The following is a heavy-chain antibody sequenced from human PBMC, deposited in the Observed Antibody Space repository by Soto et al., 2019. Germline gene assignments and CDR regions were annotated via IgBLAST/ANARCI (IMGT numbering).Heavy chain of an antibody. J-gene: IGHJ4*02. CDR2: INHRGNT. CDR1: GGSFSGYY. Sequence: SETLSLTCAVYGGSFSGYYWSWIRQPPGKGLEWIGEINHRGNTNYKPSLKSRVTISVDTSKKQFSLKVSSVTAADTAVYYCARGGSSGCSQDFGYWGQRILVIVSS. V-gene: IGHV4-34*01. D-gene: IGHD6-19*01. CDR3: ARGGSSGCSQDFGY.